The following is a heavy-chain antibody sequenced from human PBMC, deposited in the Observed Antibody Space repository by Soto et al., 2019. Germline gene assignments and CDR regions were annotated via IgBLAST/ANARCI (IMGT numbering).Heavy chain of an antibody. CDR2: ISGYNGKT. V-gene: IGHV1-18*01. Sequence: QVQLVQSGAEVKKPGASVKVSCKSSGYTFSMSGISWVRQAPGQGLEWMGWISGYNGKTNYEQKFQDRVTMTTDKSTNRAYMELRSLRSDDTDVYYCVREGPRPYYYYGRDVWGQGTTVTVSS. CDR3: VREGPRPYYYYGRDV. CDR1: GYTFSMSG. J-gene: IGHJ6*02.